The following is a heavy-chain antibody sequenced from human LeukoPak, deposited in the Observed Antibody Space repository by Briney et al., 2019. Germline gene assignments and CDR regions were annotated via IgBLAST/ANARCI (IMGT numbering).Heavy chain of an antibody. CDR2: IYYSGST. V-gene: IGHV4-59*01. Sequence: SETLSLTCTVSGGSISSYYWSWIRQPPGKGLEWIGYIYYSGSTNYNPSLKSRVTISVDTSKNQFSLKLSSVTAADAAVYYCARAVGDYGDYYFDYWGQGTLVTVSS. CDR3: ARAVGDYGDYYFDY. D-gene: IGHD4-17*01. J-gene: IGHJ4*02. CDR1: GGSISSYY.